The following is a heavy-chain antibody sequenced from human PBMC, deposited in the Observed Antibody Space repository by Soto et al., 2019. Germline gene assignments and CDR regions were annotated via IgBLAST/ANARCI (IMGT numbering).Heavy chain of an antibody. D-gene: IGHD3-10*01. CDR3: AKDNYYGSGSPGPYDY. Sequence: PGRALRLYCAAPGFTFSSYAMSWVRQAPGKGLEWVSAISGSGGSTYYADSVKGRFTISRDNSKNTLYLQMNSLRAEDTAVYYCAKDNYYGSGSPGPYDYWGQGTLVTVS. J-gene: IGHJ4*02. CDR1: GFTFSSYA. V-gene: IGHV3-23*01. CDR2: ISGSGGST.